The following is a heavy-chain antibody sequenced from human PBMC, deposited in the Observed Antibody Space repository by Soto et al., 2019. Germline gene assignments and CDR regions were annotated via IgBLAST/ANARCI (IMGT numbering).Heavy chain of an antibody. Sequence: EVQLVESGGGLIQPGGSLRLSRVASGLTVSHNYMAWVRQAPEMGLEWVSILYTEGTTYYADSVKGRFTISRDSSKNTLFLQMGSLRAEDTAVYYCVRPRPSGENYGMDVWGQGTTVTVSS. D-gene: IGHD3-10*01. CDR3: VRPRPSGENYGMDV. CDR1: GLTVSHNY. CDR2: LYTEGTT. V-gene: IGHV3-53*01. J-gene: IGHJ6*02.